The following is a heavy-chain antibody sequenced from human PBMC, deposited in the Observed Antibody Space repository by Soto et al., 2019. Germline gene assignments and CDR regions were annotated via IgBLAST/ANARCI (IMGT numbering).Heavy chain of an antibody. CDR1: GGSISTSNW. V-gene: IGHV4-4*02. J-gene: IGHJ4*02. Sequence: SETLSLTCAVSGGSISTSNWWSWVRQPPGKGLEWIGEINHSGSTNYNPSLKSRVTISVDTSKNQFSLKLSSVTAADTAVYYCARGTSSTAPDYWGQGTLVTVSS. D-gene: IGHD2-2*01. CDR3: ARGTSSTAPDY. CDR2: INHSGST.